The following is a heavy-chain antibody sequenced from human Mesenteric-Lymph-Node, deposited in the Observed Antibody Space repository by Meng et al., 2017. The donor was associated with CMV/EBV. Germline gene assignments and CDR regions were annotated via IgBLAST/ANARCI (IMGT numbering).Heavy chain of an antibody. CDR1: GGSISTYY. V-gene: IGHV4-59*01. Sequence: ESLKISCTVSGGSISTYYWSWVRQPPGKGLEWIGYIYYSGSTIYNPSLKTRVTMSVDTSKNQFSLKLSSVTAADTAVYYCARGLHLGSYYFDSWGQGTLVTVSS. J-gene: IGHJ4*02. CDR3: ARGLHLGSYYFDS. CDR2: IYYSGST. D-gene: IGHD2-21*01.